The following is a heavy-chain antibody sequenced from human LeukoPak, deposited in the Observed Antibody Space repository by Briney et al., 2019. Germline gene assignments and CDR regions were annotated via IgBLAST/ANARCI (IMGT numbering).Heavy chain of an antibody. CDR3: ARVGTRGVAKGYYFDY. CDR2: ITSSMSYI. J-gene: IGHJ4*02. D-gene: IGHD3-10*01. Sequence: GGSLRLSCAASGFTFSSYSMNWVRQAPGKGLEWVSSITSSMSYIYYADSVKGRFTISRDNAKNSLYLQMNSLRAEDTAVYYCARVGTRGVAKGYYFDYWGQGTLVTVSS. CDR1: GFTFSSYS. V-gene: IGHV3-21*01.